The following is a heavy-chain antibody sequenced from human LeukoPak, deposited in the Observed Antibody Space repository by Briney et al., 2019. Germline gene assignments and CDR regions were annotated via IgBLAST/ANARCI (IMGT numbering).Heavy chain of an antibody. D-gene: IGHD6-13*01. CDR2: ISGSSNYI. CDR1: GFTFNNAW. CDR3: TRSDSNWYPFEY. Sequence: GGSLRLSCAASGFTFNNAWMTWVRQAPGKGLEWVSSISGSSNYIYYADSVQGRFTISRDNTKNSLYLQMNSLRAEDSAVYYCTRSDSNWYPFEYWGQGTPVTVSS. J-gene: IGHJ4*02. V-gene: IGHV3-21*01.